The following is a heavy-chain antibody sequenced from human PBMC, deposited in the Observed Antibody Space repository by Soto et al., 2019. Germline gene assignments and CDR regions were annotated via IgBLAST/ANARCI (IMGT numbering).Heavy chain of an antibody. V-gene: IGHV3-7*03. Sequence: PGGSLRLSCAASGFTFSSYWLSWVRQAPGKGLECVANIKRDGSEKYYVDSVKGRFTISRDNAKNSLYLQMNSLTVEDTAVYYCTRDGELEYDFWSCPPDYYYAMHVWGQGASVTVSS. CDR3: TRDGELEYDFWSCPPDYYYAMHV. J-gene: IGHJ6*02. D-gene: IGHD3-3*01. CDR1: GFTFSSYW. CDR2: IKRDGSEK.